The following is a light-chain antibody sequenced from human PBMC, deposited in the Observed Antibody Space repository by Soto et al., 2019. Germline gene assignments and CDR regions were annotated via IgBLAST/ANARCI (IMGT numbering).Light chain of an antibody. CDR1: SSDIGAYNY. CDR2: EVS. J-gene: IGLJ1*01. CDR3: FSSTSALTHV. Sequence: QPGRVRVYTAQAAALSCNGSSSDIGAYNYVSWFQQYPGKAPKLIISEVSNRPSGVSNRFSGSKSGTAASLTISELQTEDEADYFCFSSTSALTHVFGTGTKVTVL. V-gene: IGLV2-14*01.